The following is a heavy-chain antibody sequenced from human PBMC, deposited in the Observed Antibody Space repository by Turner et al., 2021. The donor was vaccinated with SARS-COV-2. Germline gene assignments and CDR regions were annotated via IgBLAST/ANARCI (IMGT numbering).Heavy chain of an antibody. CDR3: ARDPGGGMDV. CDR1: GLTFSLYS. V-gene: IGHV3-48*02. D-gene: IGHD3-10*01. CDR2: IDRISSTI. Sequence: EVQLVESGVGLAQPGGSLRLSCLASGLTFSLYSMNWVRQAPGKGLEWISYIDRISSTIYYADSVKGRFTISRDNARNSLYLQMNSLSDEDTAVYFCARDPGGGMDVWGQGTTVTVSS. J-gene: IGHJ6*02.